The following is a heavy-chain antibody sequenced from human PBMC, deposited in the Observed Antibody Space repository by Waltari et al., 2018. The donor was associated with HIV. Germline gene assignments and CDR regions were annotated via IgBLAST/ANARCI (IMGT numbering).Heavy chain of an antibody. CDR1: GFTFSDYY. CDR2: INRDGTTR. CDR3: ARDQRHLSSDYGGPDY. J-gene: IGHJ4*02. V-gene: IGHV3-11*01. D-gene: IGHD2-21*01. Sequence: QVHLEESGGGSVKPGGSLRLSCVLSGFTFSDYYMYWIRRVPGKGAEWVAFINRDGTTRCHAVAAKGRVAISRDNARNVVDLEMNSLRDEDTGIYYCARDQRHLSSDYGGPDYWGQGTLVTVSS.